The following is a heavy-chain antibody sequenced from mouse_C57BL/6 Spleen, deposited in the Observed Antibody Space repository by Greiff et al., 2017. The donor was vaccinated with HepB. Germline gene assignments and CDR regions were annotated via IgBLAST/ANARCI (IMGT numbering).Heavy chain of an antibody. CDR2: IDPNSGGT. D-gene: IGHD4-1*01. CDR3: ARLDWDAWYFDV. V-gene: IGHV1-72*01. CDR1: GYTFTSYW. J-gene: IGHJ1*03. Sequence: QVQLKQPGAELVKPGASVKLSCKASGYTFTSYWMHWVKQRPGRGLEWIGRIDPNSGGTKYNEKFKSKATLTVDKPSSPAYMQLSSLTSEDSAVYYCARLDWDAWYFDVWGTGTTVTVSS.